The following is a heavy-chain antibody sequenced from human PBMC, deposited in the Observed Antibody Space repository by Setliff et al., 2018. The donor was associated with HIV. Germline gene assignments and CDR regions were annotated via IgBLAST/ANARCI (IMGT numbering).Heavy chain of an antibody. Sequence: SETLSLTCAVSGGSISSSNWWSWVRQPPGKGLEWIGEIYHCGSTNYNPSLKSRVTISVDKSKNQFSLKLSSVTAADTAVYYCARDQESLSSGWYGYWYFDLWGRGTLVTVSS. CDR2: IYHCGST. D-gene: IGHD6-19*01. J-gene: IGHJ2*01. CDR1: GGSISSSNW. CDR3: ARDQESLSSGWYGYWYFDL. V-gene: IGHV4-4*02.